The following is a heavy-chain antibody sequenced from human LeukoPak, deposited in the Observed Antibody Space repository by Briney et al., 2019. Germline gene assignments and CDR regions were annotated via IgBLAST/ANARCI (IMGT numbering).Heavy chain of an antibody. D-gene: IGHD2-21*02. CDR1: GGSISSYY. J-gene: IGHJ4*02. CDR2: IYYSGST. CDR3: ARMTAITGVDY. Sequence: SETLSLTCTVSGGSISSYYWSWIRQPPGKGLEWIGYIYYSGSTNYNPSLKSRVTISVDTSKNQFSLKLSSVTAADTAVYYCARMTAITGVDYWGQGTLVTVSS. V-gene: IGHV4-59*01.